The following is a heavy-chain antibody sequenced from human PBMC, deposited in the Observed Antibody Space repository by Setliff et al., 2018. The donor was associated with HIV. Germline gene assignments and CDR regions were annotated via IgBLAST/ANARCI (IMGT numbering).Heavy chain of an antibody. Sequence: GGSLRLSCAASGFTFSTYWMSWVRQAPGKGLEWVANIKQDGSEKNYMDSVKGRFTISRDNAKNSLYLQMNSLRVEDTAVYYCATDCAASAFYLSSALLTNCWGQGTLVTVSS. CDR3: ATDCAASAFYLSSALLTNC. CDR1: GFTFSTYW. J-gene: IGHJ4*02. V-gene: IGHV3-7*05. D-gene: IGHD3-22*01. CDR2: IKQDGSEK.